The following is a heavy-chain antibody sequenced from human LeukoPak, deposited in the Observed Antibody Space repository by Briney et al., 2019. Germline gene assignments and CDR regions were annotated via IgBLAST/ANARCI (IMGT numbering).Heavy chain of an antibody. CDR1: GFSVSGDY. D-gene: IGHD1-1*01. Sequence: GGSLRLSCAASGFSVSGDYMSGGCEGPGEGRWCGSVIHTDGRAYYADCVTDTFTISTDKSQNTLYLQTNTLTVADMAVYYCARHPPHRGIGDFDYWGQGTLVTVSS. CDR3: ARHPPHRGIGDFDY. J-gene: IGHJ4*02. V-gene: IGHV3-66*04. CDR2: IHTDGRA.